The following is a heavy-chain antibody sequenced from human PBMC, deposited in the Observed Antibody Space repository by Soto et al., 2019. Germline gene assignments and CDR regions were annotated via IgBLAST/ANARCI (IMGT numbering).Heavy chain of an antibody. J-gene: IGHJ4*02. Sequence: ASVKVSCKASGYTFSTYGIHWVRQGPGQRLEWMGWFNTGNGDTKYSQKFQGRVTLTGDTSASTASMELSGLRSADTAVYYCARVVPLYDRTSPLDYWGQGTLVTVSS. CDR1: GYTFSTYG. D-gene: IGHD3-22*01. CDR2: FNTGNGDT. V-gene: IGHV1-3*04. CDR3: ARVVPLYDRTSPLDY.